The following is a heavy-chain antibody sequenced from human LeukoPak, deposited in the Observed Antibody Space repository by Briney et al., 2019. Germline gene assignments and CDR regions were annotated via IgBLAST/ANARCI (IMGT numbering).Heavy chain of an antibody. V-gene: IGHV4-4*07. Sequence: PSETLSLTCTVSGGSISSYYWSWIRQPAGKGLEWIGRIYTSGSTNYNPSLKSRVTMSVDTSKNQFSLKLSSVTAADTAVYYCARGRITIFGVAPYGMDVWGQGTTVTVSS. CDR2: IYTSGST. J-gene: IGHJ6*02. CDR1: GGSISSYY. D-gene: IGHD3-3*01. CDR3: ARGRITIFGVAPYGMDV.